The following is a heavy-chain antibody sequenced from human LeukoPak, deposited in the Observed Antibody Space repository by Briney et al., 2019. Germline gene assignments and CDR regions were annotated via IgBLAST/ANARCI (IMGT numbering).Heavy chain of an antibody. CDR3: ARAGIPGYCTNVTCSNWLDP. Sequence: GSSVKVSCKTSGDTFTTYAIIWVRQAPGQGLEWMGGIIPMFGTPNYAQRLQGRVTITADKSTKPAYMELSSLRSEDTAVYYCARAGIPGYCTNVTCSNWLDPWGQGTLVTVSS. D-gene: IGHD2-8*01. CDR1: GDTFTTYA. J-gene: IGHJ5*02. V-gene: IGHV1-69*06. CDR2: IIPMFGTP.